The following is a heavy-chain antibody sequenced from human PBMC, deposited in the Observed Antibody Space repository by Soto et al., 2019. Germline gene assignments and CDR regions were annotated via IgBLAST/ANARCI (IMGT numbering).Heavy chain of an antibody. CDR3: ARAIYFSPYYFDY. CDR1: GFTFSSYS. J-gene: IGHJ4*02. Sequence: EVQLVESGGGLVQPGGSPRLSCAASGFTFSSYSMNWVRQAPGKGLEWVSYISSSSSTIYYADSVKGRFTISRDNAKNSLYLQMNSLRAEDTAVYYCARAIYFSPYYFDYWGQGTLVTVSS. V-gene: IGHV3-48*01. CDR2: ISSSSSTI. D-gene: IGHD3-9*01.